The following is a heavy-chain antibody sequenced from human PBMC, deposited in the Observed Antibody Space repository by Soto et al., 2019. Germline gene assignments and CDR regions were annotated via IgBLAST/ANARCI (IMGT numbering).Heavy chain of an antibody. D-gene: IGHD3-16*01. CDR2: IYYSGST. Sequence: QVQLQESGPGLVKPSQTLSLTCTVSGGSISSGGYYWSWIRQHPGKGLEWIGYIYYSGSTYYNPSLKSRVTIPVDTSKNQFSLKLSSVTAADTAVYYCARDAAGGGSFDYWGQGTLVTVSS. CDR3: ARDAAGGGSFDY. V-gene: IGHV4-31*03. J-gene: IGHJ4*02. CDR1: GGSISSGGYY.